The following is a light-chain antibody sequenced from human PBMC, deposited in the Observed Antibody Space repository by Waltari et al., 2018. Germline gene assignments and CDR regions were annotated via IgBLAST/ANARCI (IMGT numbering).Light chain of an antibody. Sequence: EIVLTQSPATLSLSPGDRATLSCRASQSVSTFLAWYQQKPGQAPRLLIYHASNRATGIPARFSGRGAGTNFTITISSLEPEDFAVYYCQQRANWPPLSFGGGTRVEIK. CDR3: QQRANWPPLS. CDR1: QSVSTF. CDR2: HAS. J-gene: IGKJ4*01. V-gene: IGKV3-11*01.